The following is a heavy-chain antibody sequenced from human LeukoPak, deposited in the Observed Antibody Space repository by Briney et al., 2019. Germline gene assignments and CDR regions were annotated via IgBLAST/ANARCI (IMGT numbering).Heavy chain of an antibody. CDR3: ARGPRGCSYGYSDY. V-gene: IGHV3-33*01. Sequence: GGSLRLSCAASGFTFSSYGMHWVRQAPGKGLEWVAVIWYDGSNKYYADSVKGRFTISRDNSKNTLYLQMNSLRAEDTAVYYCARGPRGCSYGYSDYWGQGTLVTVSS. J-gene: IGHJ4*02. D-gene: IGHD5-18*01. CDR1: GFTFSSYG. CDR2: IWYDGSNK.